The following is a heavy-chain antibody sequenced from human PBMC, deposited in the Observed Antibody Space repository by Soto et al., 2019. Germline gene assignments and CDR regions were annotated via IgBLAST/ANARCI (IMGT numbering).Heavy chain of an antibody. V-gene: IGHV1-69*13. CDR3: ARSPKLEYSSSSGNWFDP. CDR1: GGTFSSYA. J-gene: IGHJ5*02. D-gene: IGHD6-6*01. CDR2: IIPIFGTA. Sequence: SVKVSCKASGGTFSSYAISWVRQAPGQGLEWMGGIIPIFGTANYAQKFQGRVTITADESTSTAYMELSSLRSEDTAVYYCARSPKLEYSSSSGNWFDPWGQGTLVTV.